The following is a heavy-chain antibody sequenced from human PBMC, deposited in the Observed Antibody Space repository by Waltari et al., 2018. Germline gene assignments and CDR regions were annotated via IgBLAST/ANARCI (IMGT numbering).Heavy chain of an antibody. CDR3: ARTSITMIVEDY. CDR1: GFTFSSYR. CDR2: ISSSSSYI. Sequence: EVQLVESGGGLVKPGGSLRLSCAASGFTFSSYRMNWVRQAPGKGLEWVSSISSSSSYIYYADSVKGRFTISRDNAKNSLYLQMNSLRAEDTAVYYCARTSITMIVEDYWGQGTLVTVSS. D-gene: IGHD3-22*01. J-gene: IGHJ4*02. V-gene: IGHV3-21*01.